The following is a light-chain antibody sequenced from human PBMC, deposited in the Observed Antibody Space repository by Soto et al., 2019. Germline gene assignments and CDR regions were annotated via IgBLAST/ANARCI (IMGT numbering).Light chain of an antibody. CDR1: QSLSSN. V-gene: IGKV3-15*01. Sequence: EIVMTQSPATLSVSPGERATLSCRASQSLSSNLAWYQQKPGQAPRLLIYGASTRATSIPARFSGSGSGTEFTLTISSLQSEDFAVYYCQQYNNWPPSFTFGPGTKVDIK. CDR2: GAS. J-gene: IGKJ3*01. CDR3: QQYNNWPPSFT.